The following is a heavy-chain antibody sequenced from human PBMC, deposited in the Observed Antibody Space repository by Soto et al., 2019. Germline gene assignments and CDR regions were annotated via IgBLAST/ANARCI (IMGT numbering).Heavy chain of an antibody. V-gene: IGHV5-51*01. J-gene: IGHJ4*02. CDR1: GYSFTSYW. CDR3: ARLRYNNKQLVRIGDY. CDR2: IYPGDSDT. Sequence: GGSLRLSCKGSGYSFTSYWIGWVRQMPGKGLEWMGIIYPGDSDTRYSPSFQGQVTISADKSISTAYLQWSSLKASDTAMYYCARLRYNNKQLVRIGDYWGQGTLVTVSS. D-gene: IGHD6-6*01.